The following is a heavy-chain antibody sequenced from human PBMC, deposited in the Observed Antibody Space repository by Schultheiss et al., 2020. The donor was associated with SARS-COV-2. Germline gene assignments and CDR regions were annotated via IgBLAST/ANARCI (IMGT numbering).Heavy chain of an antibody. CDR3: ARSTYCSSTSCQIDYYYYGMDV. CDR1: GFTFSTYG. D-gene: IGHD2-2*01. V-gene: IGHV3-30*19. CDR2: ISYDGSNK. Sequence: GGSLRLSCAASGFTFSTYGMYWVRQAPGRGLEWVAVISYDGSNKYYADSVKGRFTISRDNSKNTLYLQMNSLRAEDTAVYYCARSTYCSSTSCQIDYYYYGMDVWGQGTTVTVSS. J-gene: IGHJ6*02.